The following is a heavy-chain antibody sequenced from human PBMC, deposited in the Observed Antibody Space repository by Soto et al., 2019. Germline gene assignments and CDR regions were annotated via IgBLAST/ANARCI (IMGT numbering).Heavy chain of an antibody. CDR2: SRSKPNSYIT. V-gene: IGHV3-72*01. CDR1: GFAFYYYN. J-gene: IGHJ6*02. CDR3: ASHTVSAILPAMDV. Sequence: PGGSLRLSCAASGFAFYYYNMNWVRQAPGRGLEWIGRSRSKPNSYITEYAASVKGRFTISRDESKNSVYLQMEGLKTEDTAIYLCASHTVSAILPAMDVWGQGTAVTVSS. D-gene: IGHD6-19*01.